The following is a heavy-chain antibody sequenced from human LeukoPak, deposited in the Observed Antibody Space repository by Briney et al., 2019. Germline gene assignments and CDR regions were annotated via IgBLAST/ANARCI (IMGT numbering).Heavy chain of an antibody. Sequence: SETLSLTCTVSGASISSTIYYWGWIRQPPGKGLEWIGSVFYSENTYYNPSLKSRVTISVDTSKNQFSLNLNSETAADTAVYFCASGPWVTPFDYWGQGTLVPVSS. CDR2: VFYSENT. J-gene: IGHJ4*02. D-gene: IGHD2-21*02. V-gene: IGHV4-39*07. CDR3: ASGPWVTPFDY. CDR1: GASISSTIYY.